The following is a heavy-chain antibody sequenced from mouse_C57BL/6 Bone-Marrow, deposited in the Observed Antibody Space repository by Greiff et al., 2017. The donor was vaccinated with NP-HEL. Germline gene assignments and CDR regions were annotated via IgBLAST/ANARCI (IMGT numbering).Heavy chain of an antibody. CDR2: ISDGGSYT. CDR3: ANFYFDY. CDR1: GFTFSSYA. J-gene: IGHJ2*01. V-gene: IGHV5-4*03. Sequence: EVMLVESGGGLVKPGGSLKLSCAASGFTFSSYAMSWVRQTPEKRLEWVATISDGGSYTYYPDKVKGRFTISRDNAKNNLYLQMSHLKSEDTAMYYCANFYFDYWGQGTTLTVSS.